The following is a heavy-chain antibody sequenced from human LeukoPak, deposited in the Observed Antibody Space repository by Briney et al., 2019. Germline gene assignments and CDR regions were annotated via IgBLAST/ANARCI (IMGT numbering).Heavy chain of an antibody. CDR3: ARGSSLFDY. J-gene: IGHJ4*02. V-gene: IGHV4-61*08. CDR2: IYYSGST. CDR1: GGSISSGGYY. Sequence: PSETLSLTCTVSGGSISSGGYYWRWIRQPPGKGLEWIGYIYYSGSTNYNPSLKSRVTISVDTSKNQFSLKLSSVTAADTAVYYCARGSSLFDYWGQGTLVTVSS.